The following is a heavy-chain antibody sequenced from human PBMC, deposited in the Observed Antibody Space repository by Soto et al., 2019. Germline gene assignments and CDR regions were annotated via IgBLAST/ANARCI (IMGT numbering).Heavy chain of an antibody. V-gene: IGHV3-74*01. J-gene: IGHJ4*02. CDR2: VNGDGSST. CDR1: GFSLSKYW. CDR3: ARGGSTDFYGLLDL. Sequence: PGGSLRLSCAASGFSLSKYWMHWVRQAPGKGLEWVSRVNGDGSSTTYADSVSGRFIISRDNAKNTVFLQMSSLRADETARYYCARGGSTDFYGLLDLWGQGTQGNVSS. D-gene: IGHD3-16*01.